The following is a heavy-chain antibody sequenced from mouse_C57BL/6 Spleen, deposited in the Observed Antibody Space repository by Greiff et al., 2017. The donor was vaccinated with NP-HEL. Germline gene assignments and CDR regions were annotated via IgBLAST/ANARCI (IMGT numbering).Heavy chain of an antibody. V-gene: IGHV2-2*01. D-gene: IGHD1-1*01. Sequence: VQLQQSGPGLVQPSQRLSITCTVSGFSLTSYGVHWVRQSPGKGLEWLGVIWSGGSTDYNAAFISRLSISKDNSKSQVFFKMNSLQADDTAIYYCARNYDYGSSGFAYWGQGTLVTVSA. CDR3: ARNYDYGSSGFAY. CDR1: GFSLTSYG. CDR2: IWSGGST. J-gene: IGHJ3*01.